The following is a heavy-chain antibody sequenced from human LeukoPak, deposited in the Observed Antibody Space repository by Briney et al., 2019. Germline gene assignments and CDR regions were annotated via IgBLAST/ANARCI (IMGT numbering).Heavy chain of an antibody. CDR2: IIPIFGTP. J-gene: IGHJ3*02. D-gene: IGHD2-15*01. V-gene: IGHV1-69*13. Sequence: ASVKVSCKTSGGTFSSYTISWVRQAPGQGLEWMGGIIPIFGTPHYAQKFQDRVTITADASTSTAYMELSSLRSEDTAVYYCAAVGYCSGGSCYNAFDIWGQGTMVTVSS. CDR1: GGTFSSYT. CDR3: AAVGYCSGGSCYNAFDI.